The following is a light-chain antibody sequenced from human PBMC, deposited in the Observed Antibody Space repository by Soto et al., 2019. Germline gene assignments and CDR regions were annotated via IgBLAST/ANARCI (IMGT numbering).Light chain of an antibody. CDR3: GAWDSRLSYGEGG. Sequence: QSVLTQPPSVSAAPGQKVTISCSGSSSNIGNNYVSWYQQLPGTAPKLLIYDNNKRPSGIPDRVSVSKSGTSATLAITGLQVGDEADYYWGAWDSRLSYGEGGFGGGTKVTVL. J-gene: IGLJ2*01. CDR1: SSNIGNNY. V-gene: IGLV1-51*01. CDR2: DNN.